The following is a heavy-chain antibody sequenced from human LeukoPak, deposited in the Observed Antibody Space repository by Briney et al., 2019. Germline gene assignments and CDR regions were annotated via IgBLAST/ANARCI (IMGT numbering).Heavy chain of an antibody. CDR3: AREYYDFWSGYPNWFDP. CDR2: INPNSGGT. Sequence: GAPVKVSCKASGYTFTGYYMHWVRQAPGQGLEWMGRINPNSGGTNYAQKFQGRVTMTRDTSISTAYMELSRLRSDDTAVYYCAREYYDFWSGYPNWFDPWGQGTLVTVSS. D-gene: IGHD3-3*01. J-gene: IGHJ5*02. CDR1: GYTFTGYY. V-gene: IGHV1-2*06.